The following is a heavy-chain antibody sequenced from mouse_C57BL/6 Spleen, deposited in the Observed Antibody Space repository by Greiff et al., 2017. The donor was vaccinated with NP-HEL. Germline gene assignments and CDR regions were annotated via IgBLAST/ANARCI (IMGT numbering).Heavy chain of an antibody. V-gene: IGHV1-66*01. CDR3: GWGLSAWFAY. D-gene: IGHD2-3*01. J-gene: IGHJ3*01. CDR1: GYSFTSYY. Sequence: QVQLQQSGPELVKPGASVKISCKASGYSFTSYYIHWVKQRPGQGLEWIGWIYPGSGNTKYNEKFKGKATLTADTSSSTAYMQLSSLTSEDAAVYYCGWGLSAWFAYWGQGTLVTVSA. CDR2: IYPGSGNT.